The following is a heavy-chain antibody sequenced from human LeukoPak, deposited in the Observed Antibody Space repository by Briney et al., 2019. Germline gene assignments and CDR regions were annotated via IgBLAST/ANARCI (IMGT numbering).Heavy chain of an antibody. CDR3: TRAREPDRWFDY. CDR1: GFTFGDYA. V-gene: IGHV3-49*04. D-gene: IGHD1-14*01. J-gene: IGHJ4*02. Sequence: PGGSLRLSCTASGFTFGDYAMSWVRQAPGKGLEWVGFIRSKAYGGTTEYAASVKGRFTISRDDSKSIAYLQMNSLKTEDTAVYYCTRAREPDRWFDYWGQGTLVTVSS. CDR2: IRSKAYGGTT.